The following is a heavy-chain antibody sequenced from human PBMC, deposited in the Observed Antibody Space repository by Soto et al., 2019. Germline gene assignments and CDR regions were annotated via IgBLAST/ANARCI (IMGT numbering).Heavy chain of an antibody. J-gene: IGHJ6*03. CDR2: IYYSGST. CDR1: GGSISSYY. D-gene: IGHD6-6*01. Sequence: QVQLQESGPGLVKPSETLSLTCTVSGGSISSYYWSWIRQPPGKGLEWIGYIYYSGSTNYNPSLKTRVTISVDTSKNQFSRILSSVTASDTAVYYCTRDGDIETRPEYEYYVVVWANGTTVTVSS. V-gene: IGHV4-59*01. CDR3: TRDGDIETRPEYEYYVVV.